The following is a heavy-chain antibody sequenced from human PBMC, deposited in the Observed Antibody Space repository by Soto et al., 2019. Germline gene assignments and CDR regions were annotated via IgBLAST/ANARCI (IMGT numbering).Heavy chain of an antibody. CDR1: GYTLTSYG. CDR2: ISAYNGNT. CDR3: ARLVGYCSGGSCLDVY. Sequence: ASVKVSCKASGYTLTSYGISWLRQAPGQGLEWMGWISAYNGNTNYAQKFQGRVTITTDKSTSTAYMELSSLRSEDTAVYYCARLVGYCSGGSCLDVYWGQGTLVTVSS. J-gene: IGHJ4*02. V-gene: IGHV1-18*01. D-gene: IGHD2-15*01.